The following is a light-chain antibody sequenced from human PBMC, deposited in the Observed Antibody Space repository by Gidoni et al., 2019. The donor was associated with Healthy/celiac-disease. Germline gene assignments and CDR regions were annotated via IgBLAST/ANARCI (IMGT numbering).Light chain of an antibody. Sequence: QSVLTQPPSVSGAPGQRVTISCTGSSSNIGSGYDVHWYQHLPGTAPKLLIYGNNNRPSGVPDRFSGPKSGTSASLAITGLQAEDEGDFYCQSYDSSLSGVVFGGGTKLTVL. CDR1: SSNIGSGYD. CDR2: GNN. J-gene: IGLJ2*01. CDR3: QSYDSSLSGVV. V-gene: IGLV1-40*01.